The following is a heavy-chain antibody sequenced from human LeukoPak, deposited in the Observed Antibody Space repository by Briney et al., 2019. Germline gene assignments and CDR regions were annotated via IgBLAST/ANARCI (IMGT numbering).Heavy chain of an antibody. D-gene: IGHD5-12*01. CDR3: ARAKKTSAYANRGDFEY. J-gene: IGHJ4*02. Sequence: SETLSLTCTVSGGSISSGDYYWSWIRQPPGKGLEWIGYIYYSGSTYYNPSLKSRVTISVDTSKNQFSLKLSSVTAADTAVYFCARAKKTSAYANRGDFEYWGQGTLVTVSS. V-gene: IGHV4-30-4*01. CDR1: GGSISSGDYY. CDR2: IYYSGST.